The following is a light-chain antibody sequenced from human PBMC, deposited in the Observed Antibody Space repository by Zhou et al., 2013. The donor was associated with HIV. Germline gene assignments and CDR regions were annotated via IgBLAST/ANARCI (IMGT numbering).Light chain of an antibody. J-gene: IGKJ1*01. CDR3: QQYGSSPWT. CDR1: QSVSNNY. V-gene: IGKV3-20*01. CDR2: GAS. Sequence: EIVLTQSPGSLSLSPGERATLSCRASQSVSNNYLAWYQQKPGQAPRFLIYGASSRANGIPDRFSGSGSGTDFTLTISRLEPEDSAVYHCQQYGSSPWTFGQGTKVEIK.